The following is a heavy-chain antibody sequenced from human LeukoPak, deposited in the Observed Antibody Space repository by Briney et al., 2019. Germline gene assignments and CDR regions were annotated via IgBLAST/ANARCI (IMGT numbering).Heavy chain of an antibody. CDR3: ARAAGGSYGGGFDY. D-gene: IGHD2-15*01. V-gene: IGHV3-23*01. CDR1: GFTSSSYA. Sequence: GGSLRLSCAASGFTSSSYAMSWVRQAPGKGLEWVSAISGSGGSTYYADSVKGRFTISRDNSKNTLYLQMNSLRAEDTAVYYCARAAGGSYGGGFDYWGQGTLVTVSS. J-gene: IGHJ4*02. CDR2: ISGSGGST.